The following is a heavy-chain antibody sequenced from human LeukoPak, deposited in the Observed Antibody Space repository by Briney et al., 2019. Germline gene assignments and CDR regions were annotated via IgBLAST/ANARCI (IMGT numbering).Heavy chain of an antibody. CDR2: IFHSGST. Sequence: SETLSLTCAVSGDSLNTNTWWSWVRQPPGKGLEWTGEIFHSGSTNYHPSLESRLTISMDKSKNSFSLRLTSVTAADTAVYYCARDSYYYDSSGYPGEVADAFDIWGQGTMVTVSS. J-gene: IGHJ3*02. V-gene: IGHV4-4*02. CDR3: ARDSYYYDSSGYPGEVADAFDI. CDR1: GDSLNTNTW. D-gene: IGHD3-22*01.